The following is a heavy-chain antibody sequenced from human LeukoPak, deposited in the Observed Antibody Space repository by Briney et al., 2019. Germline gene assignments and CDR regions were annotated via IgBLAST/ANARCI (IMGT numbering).Heavy chain of an antibody. V-gene: IGHV3-30*03. CDR2: ISYDGSNK. CDR1: GFTFSSYG. J-gene: IGHJ3*02. CDR3: ARVVGAIHGASDI. Sequence: GRSLRLSCAASGFTFSSYGMHWVRQAPGKGLEWVAVISYDGSNKYYAGSVKGRFTISRDNSKNTLYLQMNSLRAEDTAVYYCARVVGAIHGASDIWGQGTMVTVSS. D-gene: IGHD1-26*01.